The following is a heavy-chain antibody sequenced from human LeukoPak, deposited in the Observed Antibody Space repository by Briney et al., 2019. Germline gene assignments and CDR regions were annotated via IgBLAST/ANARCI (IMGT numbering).Heavy chain of an antibody. J-gene: IGHJ5*02. V-gene: IGHV1-2*02. CDR1: GYTFTGYY. D-gene: IGHD3-3*01. CDR2: INPNSGGT. CDR3: AAESYYDFWSGENWFAP. Sequence: ASVKVSCKASGYTFTGYYMHWVRQAPGQGLEWMGWINPNSGGTNYAQKLQGRVTMTRDTSSSTAYVELSRLRSDDTAVYYCAAESYYDFWSGENWFAPWGQGTLVTVSS.